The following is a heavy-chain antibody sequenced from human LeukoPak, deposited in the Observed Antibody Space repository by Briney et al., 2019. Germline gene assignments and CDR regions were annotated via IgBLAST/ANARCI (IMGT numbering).Heavy chain of an antibody. D-gene: IGHD6-13*01. V-gene: IGHV4-59*01. CDR3: ARGVMIGYISSWHFDY. CDR1: GGSISSYY. J-gene: IGHJ4*02. Sequence: SETLSLTCTVSGGSISSYYWSWIRQPPGKGLEWIGYIYYSGSTNYNPSLKSRVTISVDTSKNQFSLKLSSVTAADTAVYYCARGVMIGYISSWHFDYWGQGTLVTVSS. CDR2: IYYSGST.